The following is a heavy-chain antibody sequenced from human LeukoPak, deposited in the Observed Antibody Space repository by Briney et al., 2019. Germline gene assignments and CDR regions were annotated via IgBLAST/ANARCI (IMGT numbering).Heavy chain of an antibody. D-gene: IGHD4/OR15-4a*01. Sequence: PSETLSPTCTVSGDSMSRHYWSWIRQPPGKGLEYIGYIFYSGITNYNPSLKSRVTMSLGTSRNQFSLKLNSVTAADTAVYYCARTARVPDSWGQGTLVSVSS. CDR3: ARTARVPDS. CDR1: GDSMSRHY. J-gene: IGHJ4*02. CDR2: IFYSGIT. V-gene: IGHV4-59*11.